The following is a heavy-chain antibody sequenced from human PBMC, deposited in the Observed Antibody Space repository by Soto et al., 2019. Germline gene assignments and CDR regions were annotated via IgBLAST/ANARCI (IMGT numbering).Heavy chain of an antibody. CDR1: GYTFTSYA. CDR2: INAGNGNA. J-gene: IGHJ6*02. Sequence: ASVKVSCKASGYTFTSYAMHWVRQAPGQRLEWMGWINAGNGNAKYSQKFQGRVTITRDTSASTAYMERSSLRSEDTVVYYCAREYCSGGSCPLYYGMDVGRQGTTVTVSS. V-gene: IGHV1-3*01. D-gene: IGHD2-15*01. CDR3: AREYCSGGSCPLYYGMDV.